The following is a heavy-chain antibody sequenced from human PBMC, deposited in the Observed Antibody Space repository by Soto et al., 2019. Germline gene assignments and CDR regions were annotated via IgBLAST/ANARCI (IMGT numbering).Heavy chain of an antibody. CDR2: IYYSGST. CDR3: ARAIVIVVPAARRGWFDS. CDR1: GDSINNDDYY. Sequence: LSLTCSVSGDSINNDDYYWSWIRQPPGKGLEWIGYIYYSGSTYYNPSLRSRLTISLDTSKNQFSLRLGSVTAADTAVYYCARAIVIVVPAARRGWFDSWGQGALVTVSS. D-gene: IGHD2-2*01. V-gene: IGHV4-30-4*01. J-gene: IGHJ5*01.